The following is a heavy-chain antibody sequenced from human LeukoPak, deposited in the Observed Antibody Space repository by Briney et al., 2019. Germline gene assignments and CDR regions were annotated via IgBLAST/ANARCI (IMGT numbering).Heavy chain of an antibody. CDR3: ARDEEYDFWSGYYVY. J-gene: IGHJ4*02. CDR2: ISSSSSTI. CDR1: GFTFSSYS. Sequence: PGGSLRLSCAASGFTFSSYSMNWVRQAPGKGLEWVSYISSSSSTIYYADSVKGRFTISRDNAKNSLYLQMNSLRDEDTAVYYCARDEEYDFWSGYYVYWGQGNLVTVSS. D-gene: IGHD3-3*01. V-gene: IGHV3-48*02.